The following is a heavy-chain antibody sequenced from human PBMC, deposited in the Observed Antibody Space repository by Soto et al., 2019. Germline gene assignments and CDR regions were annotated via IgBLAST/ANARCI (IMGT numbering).Heavy chain of an antibody. CDR2: ISGSGGTT. CDR1: GFTFSSYA. CDR3: AKFFVETGGSSGWPWSFHY. V-gene: IGHV3-23*01. J-gene: IGHJ4*02. Sequence: EVQLLESGGGLVQPGRSLRLSCAASGFTFSSYAMSWVRQAPGKGLEWVSAISGSGGTTYYADSVKGRFTISRDNSKHTLLLQMNSLRAEDTAVYYCAKFFVETGGSSGWPWSFHYWGQGTLVTVSS. D-gene: IGHD6-25*01.